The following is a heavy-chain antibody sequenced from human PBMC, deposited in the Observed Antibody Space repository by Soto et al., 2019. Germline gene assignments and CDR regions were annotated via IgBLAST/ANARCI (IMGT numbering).Heavy chain of an antibody. CDR2: INHSGNT. CDR1: GKSLSGYY. CDR3: ARPHVRGWTIGGGGEF. D-gene: IGHD1-26*01. V-gene: IGHV4-34*01. J-gene: IGHJ4*02. Sequence: QVQLQQWGAGLLKPSETLSLTCAVYGKSLSGYYWSWIRQPPGKALEWIGEINHSGNTNYNPSLKGRVPISVEQSKNQLFLNLRSGAAAGQAMYYCARPHVRGWTIGGGGEFWGQGTLVTVSS.